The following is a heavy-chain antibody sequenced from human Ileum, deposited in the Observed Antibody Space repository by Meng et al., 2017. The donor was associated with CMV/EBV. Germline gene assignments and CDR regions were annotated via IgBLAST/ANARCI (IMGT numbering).Heavy chain of an antibody. V-gene: IGHV1-8*01. CDR2: MSPHSGHT. CDR3: ARIAVAGPIDY. CDR1: GYTFTNYD. J-gene: IGHJ4*02. Sequence: ASVKVSCKASGYTFTNYDINWVRQATGQGLEWMGWMSPHSGHTGYTQKFQGRVIMTRDTSRSTAYMELSSLRAEDTAVYYCARIAVAGPIDYWGQGTLVTVSS. D-gene: IGHD6-19*01.